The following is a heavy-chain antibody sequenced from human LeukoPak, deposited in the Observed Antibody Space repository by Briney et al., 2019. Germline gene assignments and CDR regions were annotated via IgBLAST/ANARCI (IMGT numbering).Heavy chain of an antibody. V-gene: IGHV3-23*01. D-gene: IGHD3-10*01. CDR3: ATTPRITMVRGVIYFDY. CDR1: GFTFSSYA. Sequence: GGSLRLSCAASGFTFSSYAMSWVRQAPGKGLEWVSAISGSGGSTYYADSVKGRFTISRDNSKNTLYLQMNSLRAEDTAVYYCATTPRITMVRGVIYFDYWGQGTLVTVSS. CDR2: ISGSGGST. J-gene: IGHJ4*02.